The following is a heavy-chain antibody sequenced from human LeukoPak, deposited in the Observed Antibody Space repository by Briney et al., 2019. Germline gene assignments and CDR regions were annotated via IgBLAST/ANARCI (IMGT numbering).Heavy chain of an antibody. CDR1: GYTFTNSA. J-gene: IGHJ4*02. CDR3: ARVGAGRDSSGQSDY. D-gene: IGHD3-22*01. V-gene: IGHV1-3*01. Sequence: GASVKVSCKASGYTFTNSAMHWVRQAPGQRLEWTGWINAGNGNTKYSQKFQGRVTITRDTSASTAYMELSSLRSEDTALYYCARVGAGRDSSGQSDYWGQGTLVTVSS. CDR2: INAGNGNT.